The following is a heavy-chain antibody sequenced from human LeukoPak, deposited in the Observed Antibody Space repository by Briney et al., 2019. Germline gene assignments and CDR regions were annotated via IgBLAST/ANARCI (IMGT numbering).Heavy chain of an antibody. D-gene: IGHD3-22*01. Sequence: GGSLRLSCAASGFTFSSYAMSWVRQAPGKGLEWVSGISGSGGSTYYADSVKGRFTISRDNSKNTLYLQMISLRADDTAVYYCAKVDDSSDYFDYFDYWGQGTLVTVSS. V-gene: IGHV3-23*01. CDR1: GFTFSSYA. J-gene: IGHJ4*02. CDR3: AKVDDSSDYFDYFDY. CDR2: ISGSGGST.